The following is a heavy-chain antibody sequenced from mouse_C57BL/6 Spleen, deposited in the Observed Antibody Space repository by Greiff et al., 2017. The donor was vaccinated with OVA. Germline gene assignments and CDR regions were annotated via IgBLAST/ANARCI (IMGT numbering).Heavy chain of an antibody. V-gene: IGHV2-3*01. CDR3: AKPGYDYPYARDY. D-gene: IGHD2-4*01. CDR2: IWGGGST. CDR1: GFSLPSYG. Sequence: QVQLKESGPGLVAPSQRLSITCTVSGFSLPSYGVSWVRQPPGKGLEWLGVIWGGGSTNYHSALISRLSLSKDNSKSQVFLKLNSRQTDDTATDDWAKPGYDYPYARDYWGQGTSVTVSS. J-gene: IGHJ4*01.